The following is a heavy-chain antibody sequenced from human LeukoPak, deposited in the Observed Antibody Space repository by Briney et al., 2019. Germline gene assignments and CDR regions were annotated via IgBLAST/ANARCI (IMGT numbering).Heavy chain of an antibody. J-gene: IGHJ5*02. CDR3: ARAGKDDYGDYGGNWFDP. CDR1: GGSISSGSYY. V-gene: IGHV4-61*02. D-gene: IGHD4-17*01. Sequence: PSQTLSLTCTVSGGSISSGSYYWSWIRQPAGKGLEWIGRIYTSGSTTYNSSLKSRVTISLDTSKNHFSLRLSSVTAADTAVYYCARAGKDDYGDYGGNWFDPWGQGTLVTVSS. CDR2: IYTSGST.